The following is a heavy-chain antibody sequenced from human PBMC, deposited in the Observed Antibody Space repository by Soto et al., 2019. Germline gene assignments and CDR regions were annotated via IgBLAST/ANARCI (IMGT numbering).Heavy chain of an antibody. CDR1: GYTFTGRY. D-gene: IGHD5-12*01. CDR2: IGPESGAT. V-gene: IGHV1-2*02. J-gene: IGHJ4*02. CDR3: GRGRSGQIVVFY. Sequence: ASVKVSCKASGYTFTGRYIHWVRQAPEQGPEWMGEIGPESGATRYAQKFQGRVTMTMDMSITTVYMELSNLSPDDTAVYYCGRGRSGQIVVFYWGQGTPVTVSS.